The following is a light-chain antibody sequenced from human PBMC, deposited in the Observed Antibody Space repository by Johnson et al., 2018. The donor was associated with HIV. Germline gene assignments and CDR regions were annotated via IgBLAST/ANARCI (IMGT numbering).Light chain of an antibody. CDR3: GTWDSSLYVFV. V-gene: IGLV1-51*02. CDR2: QHT. J-gene: IGLJ1*01. CDR1: SSNIGNNY. Sequence: QLVLTQPPSVSAAPGQKVTISCSGSSSNIGNNYVSWYQQLPGTAPKLLIYQHTWRPSGIPDRFSGSKSGTSATLGTTGLQTGDEADYYCGTWDSSLYVFVFGSGTKVTVL.